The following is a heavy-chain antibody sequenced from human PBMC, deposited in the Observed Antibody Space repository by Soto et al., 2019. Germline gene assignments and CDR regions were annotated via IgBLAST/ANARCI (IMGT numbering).Heavy chain of an antibody. J-gene: IGHJ4*02. CDR2: ITGSGDKT. Sequence: PGGSLRLSCAASGFTFSNYAMSWVRKAPGKGLEWVSAITGSGDKTYYADSVKGRFTVSRDNSKNTLYLQMNSLRAEDTAVYYCTKEAAVAGLGYFGYWGQGTLVTVSS. CDR3: TKEAAVAGLGYFGY. V-gene: IGHV3-23*01. D-gene: IGHD6-19*01. CDR1: GFTFSNYA.